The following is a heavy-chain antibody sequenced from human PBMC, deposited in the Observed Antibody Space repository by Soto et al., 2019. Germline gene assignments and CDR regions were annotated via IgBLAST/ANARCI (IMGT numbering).Heavy chain of an antibody. CDR2: IYWDDDK. D-gene: IGHD3-9*01. CDR3: AHIFDFDWVWAFEY. V-gene: IGHV2-5*02. Sequence: QITLKESGPTLVKPTQTLTLTCTFSGFSLDTSGVGVGWIRQPPGKTLEWLALIYWDDDKRYSPSLNSRLTITKDTSKNQVVLRMTNVDPVDTATYYCAHIFDFDWVWAFEYWGQGDLVTVSS. CDR1: GFSLDTSGVG. J-gene: IGHJ4*02.